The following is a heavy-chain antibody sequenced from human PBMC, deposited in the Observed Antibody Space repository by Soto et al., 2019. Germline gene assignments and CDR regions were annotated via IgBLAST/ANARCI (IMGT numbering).Heavy chain of an antibody. CDR3: ARDPRITGTTDY. CDR1: GFTCSSYS. V-gene: IGHV3-21*01. CDR2: ISSSSSYI. Sequence: EVQLVESGGGLVKPGGSLRLSCAASGFTCSSYSMNWVRQAPGKGLEWVSSISSSSSYIYYADSVKGRFTISRDNAKNSLYLQMNSLRAEDTAVNYCARDPRITGTTDYWGQGTLVTVSS. J-gene: IGHJ4*02. D-gene: IGHD1-7*01.